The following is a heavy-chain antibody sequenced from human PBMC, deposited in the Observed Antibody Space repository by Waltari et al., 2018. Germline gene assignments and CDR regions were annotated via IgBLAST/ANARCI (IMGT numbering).Heavy chain of an antibody. CDR2: IYSGGST. V-gene: IGHV3-66*02. CDR3: ARGMAFWSGYYTGTHGMDV. Sequence: EVQLVESGGGLVQPGGSLRLSCVASGFTVSSNYMSWVRQAPGKGLEWVSVIYSGGSTYYADSVKGRFTISRDNSKNTLYLQMNSLRAEDTAVYYCARGMAFWSGYYTGTHGMDVWGQGTTVTVSS. CDR1: GFTVSSNY. D-gene: IGHD3-3*01. J-gene: IGHJ6*02.